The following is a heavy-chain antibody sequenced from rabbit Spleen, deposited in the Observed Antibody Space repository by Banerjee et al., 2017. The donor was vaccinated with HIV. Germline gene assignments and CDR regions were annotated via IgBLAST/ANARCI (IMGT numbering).Heavy chain of an antibody. J-gene: IGHJ4*01. D-gene: IGHD3-1*01. CDR3: ARDRLYGYFFDL. V-gene: IGHV1S39*01. CDR2: IDPVFGST. CDR1: GFDFSSYG. Sequence: QEQLVESGGGLVQPGGSLKLSCKASGFDFSSYGVSWVRQGPGKGLEWIGYIDPVFGSTNYATWAKGRFTISKTSSTTVTLQMTSLTAADTATYFCARDRLYGYFFDLWGPGTLVTVS.